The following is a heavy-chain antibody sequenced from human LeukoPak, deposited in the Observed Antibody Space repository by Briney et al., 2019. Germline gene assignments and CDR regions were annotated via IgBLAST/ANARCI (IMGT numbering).Heavy chain of an antibody. D-gene: IGHD3-10*01. CDR2: ISSSGSTI. J-gene: IGHJ6*03. CDR1: GFTFSSYE. V-gene: IGHV3-48*03. Sequence: GGSLRLSCAASGFTFSSYEMNWVRQAPGKGLEWVSYISSSGSTIYYADSVKGRFTISRDNAKNSLYLQMNSLRAEDTAVYYCARMGGSGSYSYYYYYMDVWGKGTTVTISS. CDR3: ARMGGSGSYSYYYYYMDV.